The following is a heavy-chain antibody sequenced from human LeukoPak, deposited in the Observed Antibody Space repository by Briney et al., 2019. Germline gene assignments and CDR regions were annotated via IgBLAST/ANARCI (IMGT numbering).Heavy chain of an antibody. CDR3: ARDRSVRSGPRDGMDV. J-gene: IGHJ6*02. CDR2: IWYDGSNK. Sequence: GRSLRLSCAASGFTFSSYGMHWVRQAPGKGLEWVAVIWYDGSNKYYADSVKGRFTISRDNSKNTLYLQMNSLRAEDTAVYYCARDRSVRSGPRDGMDVWGQGTTVTVSS. D-gene: IGHD3-3*01. V-gene: IGHV3-33*01. CDR1: GFTFSSYG.